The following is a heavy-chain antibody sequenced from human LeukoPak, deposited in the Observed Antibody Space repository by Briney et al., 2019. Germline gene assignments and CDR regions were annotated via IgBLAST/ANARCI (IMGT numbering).Heavy chain of an antibody. CDR3: ARAYSTTTDLDY. CDR2: IYPGDSDT. J-gene: IGHJ4*02. D-gene: IGHD2/OR15-2a*01. Sequence: HGESLKISCKGSGYSFTTYWIGWVRQMPGKGLEWMGIIYPGDSDTRYSSSFQGQVTISADKSISTAYLQWSSLKASDTAMYYCARAYSTTTDLDYWGQGTLVTVSS. V-gene: IGHV5-51*01. CDR1: GYSFTTYW.